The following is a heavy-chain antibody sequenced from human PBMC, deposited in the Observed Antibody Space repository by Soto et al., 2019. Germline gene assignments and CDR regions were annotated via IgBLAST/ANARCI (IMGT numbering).Heavy chain of an antibody. CDR1: GGSFSGYY. D-gene: IGHD6-6*01. J-gene: IGHJ4*02. CDR2: INHSGST. CDR3: SRGRGQLAF. V-gene: IGHV4-34*01. Sequence: SETLSLTCAVYGGSFSGYYWSWIRQPPGKGLEWIGEINHSGSTNYNPSLKSRVTISVDTSKNQFYLKLSSVTAADTAVYYCSRGRGQLAFWGQGTLVTVSS.